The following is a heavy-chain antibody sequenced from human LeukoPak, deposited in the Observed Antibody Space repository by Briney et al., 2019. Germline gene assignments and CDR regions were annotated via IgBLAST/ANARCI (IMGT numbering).Heavy chain of an antibody. J-gene: IGHJ4*02. CDR1: GGSISSSSYY. V-gene: IGHV4-39*07. D-gene: IGHD1-26*01. CDR3: AGWKWEPSFDY. Sequence: SETLSLTCTVSGGSISSSSYYWGWIRQPPGKGLEWIGSIYYSGSTYYNPSLKSRVTISVDTSKNQFSLKLSSVTAADTAVYYCAGWKWEPSFDYWGQGTLVTVSS. CDR2: IYYSGST.